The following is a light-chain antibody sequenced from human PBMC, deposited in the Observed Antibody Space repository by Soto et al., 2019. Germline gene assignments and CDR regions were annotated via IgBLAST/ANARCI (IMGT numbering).Light chain of an antibody. CDR1: ESISSY. CDR3: QPYNSYSPLT. V-gene: IGKV1-39*01. J-gene: IGKJ4*01. CDR2: AAY. Sequence: DNKMTQSASSVSASIGDRVTITCRASESISSYLNWYQQKRGKAPKLLIYAAYSLQSGFPSRFSGSGSGTDFTLSISSLQPDDFATYYCQPYNSYSPLTFGGGAKVDIK.